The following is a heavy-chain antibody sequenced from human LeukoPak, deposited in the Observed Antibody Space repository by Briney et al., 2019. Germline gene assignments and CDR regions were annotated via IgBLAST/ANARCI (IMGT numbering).Heavy chain of an antibody. V-gene: IGHV3-7*03. D-gene: IGHD3-10*01. CDR1: GFTFSNAG. CDR3: ARDSWGRRPNYYGSGSSGYYYYGMDV. CDR2: IKQDGSEK. J-gene: IGHJ6*02. Sequence: GGSLRLSCAASGFTFSNAGMSWVRQAPGKGLEWVANIKQDGSEKYYVDSVKGRFTISRDNAKNSLYLQMNSLRAEDTAVYYCARDSWGRRPNYYGSGSSGYYYYGMDVWGQGTTVTVSS.